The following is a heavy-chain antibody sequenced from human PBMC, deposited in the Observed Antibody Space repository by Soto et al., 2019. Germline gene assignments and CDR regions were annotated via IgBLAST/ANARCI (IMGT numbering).Heavy chain of an antibody. CDR2: ISWNSGNI. CDR1: GFSSDDYA. J-gene: IGHJ4*02. D-gene: IGHD3-22*01. V-gene: IGHV3-9*02. Sequence: GGSLSLSCAASGFSSDDYAMHWVRQVLGKGLEWVSSISWNSGNIGYADSVKGRFTTSRDNAKNSLYLQMNSLRPEDTAVYYCTKVRADYYDSSGPNYWGQGTLVTVSS. CDR3: TKVRADYYDSSGPNY.